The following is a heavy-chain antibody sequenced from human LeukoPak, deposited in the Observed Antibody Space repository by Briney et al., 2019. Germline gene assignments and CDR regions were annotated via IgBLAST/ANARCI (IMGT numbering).Heavy chain of an antibody. D-gene: IGHD4-11*01. Sequence: SETLSLTCTVSGGSISSYDWSWIWQPPGKGLEWIGYIYYSGSTNYNPSLKSRVTISVDTSKNQFSLKLSSVTAADTAVYYCARCYSIYGYYYYMDVWGKGTTVTVSS. CDR2: IYYSGST. J-gene: IGHJ6*03. CDR3: ARCYSIYGYYYYMDV. CDR1: GGSISSYD. V-gene: IGHV4-59*08.